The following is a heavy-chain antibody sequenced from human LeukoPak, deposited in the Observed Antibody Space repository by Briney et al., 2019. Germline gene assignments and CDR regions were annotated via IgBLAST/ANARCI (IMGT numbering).Heavy chain of an antibody. CDR1: GFTFSSYA. J-gene: IGHJ4*02. CDR2: INHSGST. Sequence: GSLRLSCAASGFTFSSYAMSWVRQAPGKGLEWIGEINHSGSTNYNPSLKSRVTISVDTSKNQFSLKLSSVTAADTAVYYCARGPPMIVVVITAFRPKFDYWGQGTLVTVSS. V-gene: IGHV4-34*01. D-gene: IGHD3-22*01. CDR3: ARGPPMIVVVITAFRPKFDY.